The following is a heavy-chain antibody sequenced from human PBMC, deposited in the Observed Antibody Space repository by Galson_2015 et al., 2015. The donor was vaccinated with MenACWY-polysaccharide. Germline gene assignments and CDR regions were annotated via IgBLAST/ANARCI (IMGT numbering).Heavy chain of an antibody. J-gene: IGHJ5*02. Sequence: SLRLSCAASGFTFTNYAMNWVRQAPGKGLEWVSSIGGGGTTYYADSVKGRFTISSDNSKNMVYLQMNSLRAEDTAIYYCAKANSGGICTSGWACWFDPWGQGSLVIVSS. CDR2: IGGGGTT. D-gene: IGHD2-15*01. CDR1: GFTFTNYA. V-gene: IGHV3-23*01. CDR3: AKANSGGICTSGWACWFDP.